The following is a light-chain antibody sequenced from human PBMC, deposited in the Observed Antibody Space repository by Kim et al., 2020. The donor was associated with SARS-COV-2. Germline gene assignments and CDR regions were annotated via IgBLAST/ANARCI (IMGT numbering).Light chain of an antibody. CDR2: GRN. V-gene: IGLV3-19*01. J-gene: IGLJ2*01. CDR1: SLRSYY. CDR3: QSRDSGGNVL. Sequence: SSELPQDPAVSVALGQTVRITCQGDSLRSYYATWYQQKPRQAPVLVIYGRNNRPSGSPDRFSGSASGNTASLTISGAQAEDEAEFYCQSRDSGGNVLFGGGTKLTVL.